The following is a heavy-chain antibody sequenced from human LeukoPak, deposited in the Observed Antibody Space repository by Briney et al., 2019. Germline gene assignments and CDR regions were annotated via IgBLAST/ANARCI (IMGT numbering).Heavy chain of an antibody. V-gene: IGHV4-38-2*02. Sequence: PSETLSLTCTVSGYSISSGYYWGWIRQPPGKGLEWIGSIYHSGSTYYNPSLKSRVTISVDTSKNQFSLKLSSVTAADTAVYYCARGGGRGVGATNGNWFDPWGQGTLVTVSS. CDR3: ARGGGRGVGATNGNWFDP. J-gene: IGHJ5*02. CDR2: IYHSGST. D-gene: IGHD1-26*01. CDR1: GYSISSGYY.